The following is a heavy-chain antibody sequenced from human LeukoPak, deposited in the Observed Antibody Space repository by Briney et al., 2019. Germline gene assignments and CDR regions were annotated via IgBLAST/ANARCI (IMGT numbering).Heavy chain of an antibody. V-gene: IGHV5-10-1*01. J-gene: IGHJ5*02. CDR3: ASEDVDTAMGPPGFDP. CDR1: GYSFTSYW. D-gene: IGHD5-18*01. CDR2: IDPGDSYT. Sequence: GESLKISCKGSGYSFTSYWISWVRQMPGKGMEWMGRIDPGDSYTNYSPSFQGHVTISADKSISTAYLQWSSLKASDTAMYYCASEDVDTAMGPPGFDPWGQGTLVTVSS.